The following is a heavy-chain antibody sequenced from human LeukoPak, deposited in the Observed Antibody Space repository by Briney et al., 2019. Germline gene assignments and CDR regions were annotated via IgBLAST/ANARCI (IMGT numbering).Heavy chain of an antibody. CDR3: ATNRITMIRGVIIKVWAFDI. J-gene: IGHJ3*02. CDR1: GYTFNSYG. CDR2: ISTCNGNT. Sequence: ASVKVSCKASGYTFNSYGISWVRQAPGQGLEWMGWISTCNGNTNYAQKLQGRVTMTTDTSTSTAYMELRSLRSDDTAVYYCATNRITMIRGVIIKVWAFDIWGQGTMVTVSS. D-gene: IGHD3-10*01. V-gene: IGHV1-18*01.